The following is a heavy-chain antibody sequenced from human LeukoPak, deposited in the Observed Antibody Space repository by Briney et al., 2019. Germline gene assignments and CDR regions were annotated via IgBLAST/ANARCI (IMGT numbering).Heavy chain of an antibody. CDR3: ARGVWFQPRTILDY. CDR2: MNPNSGNT. Sequence: ASVKVSCKASGYTLTSYDINWVRQATGQGLEWMGWMNPNSGNTGYAQKFQGRVTMTRNTSISTAYMELSSLRSEDTAVYYCARGVWFQPRTILDYWGQGTLVTVSS. V-gene: IGHV1-8*01. CDR1: GYTLTSYD. D-gene: IGHD3-16*01. J-gene: IGHJ4*02.